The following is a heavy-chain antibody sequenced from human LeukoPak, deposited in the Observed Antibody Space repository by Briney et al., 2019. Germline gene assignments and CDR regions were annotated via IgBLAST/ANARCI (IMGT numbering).Heavy chain of an antibody. CDR2: INHSGST. J-gene: IGHJ4*02. CDR3: ARESKGFDY. CDR1: GGSFSGYY. V-gene: IGHV4-34*01. Sequence: PSETLSLTCAVYGGSFSGYYWSWIRQPPGKGLEWIGEINHSGSTNYNPSLKSRVTISVDTSKNQFSLKLSSVTAADTAVYYCARESKGFDYWGQGTLVTVSS. D-gene: IGHD4-11*01.